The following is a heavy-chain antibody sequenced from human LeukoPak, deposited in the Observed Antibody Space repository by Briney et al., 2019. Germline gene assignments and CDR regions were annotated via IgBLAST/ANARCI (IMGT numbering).Heavy chain of an antibody. CDR2: IWYDGSNK. CDR3: ARGYYGMDV. CDR1: GFTFSGYG. Sequence: GGPLSFSGEGSGFTFSGYGRHGFRQAPGEGLEWVAVIWYDGSNKYYADSVKGRFTISRDNSKNTLYLQMNSLRAEDTAVYYCARGYYGMDVWGQGTTVTVSS. J-gene: IGHJ6*02. V-gene: IGHV3-33*01.